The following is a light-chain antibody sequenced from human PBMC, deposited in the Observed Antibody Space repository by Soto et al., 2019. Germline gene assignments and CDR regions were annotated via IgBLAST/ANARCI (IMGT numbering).Light chain of an antibody. CDR1: QTISIW. CDR3: QQYDSYPWT. Sequence: DIQLTQSPSTLSASVGDRVTITCRASQTISIWLAWFQQRPGKAPKLLIYDASNLEGGVPSRFSGSGSGTEFTLTISSLQPGDFATYYCQQYDSYPWTFGQGTKVDIK. J-gene: IGKJ1*01. CDR2: DAS. V-gene: IGKV1-5*01.